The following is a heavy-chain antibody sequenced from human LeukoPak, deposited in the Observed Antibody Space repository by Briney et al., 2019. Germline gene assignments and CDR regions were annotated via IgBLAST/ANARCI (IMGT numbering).Heavy chain of an antibody. CDR2: MNPNSGNT. CDR1: GYTFTSYD. V-gene: IGHV1-8*01. J-gene: IGHJ5*02. D-gene: IGHD3-3*01. CDR3: ARGVPGFDFWSGYYWGVDWFDP. Sequence: ASVKVSCKASGYTFTSYDINWVRQATGQGLEWMGWMNPNSGNTGYAQKFQGRVTMTRNTSISTAYMELSSLRSEDTAVYYCARGVPGFDFWSGYYWGVDWFDPWGQGTLVTVS.